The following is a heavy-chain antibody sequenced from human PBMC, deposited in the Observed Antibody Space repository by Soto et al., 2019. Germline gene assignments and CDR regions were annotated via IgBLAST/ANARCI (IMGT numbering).Heavy chain of an antibody. D-gene: IGHD3-3*01. CDR3: ANSKRSSYYWGDAFDI. CDR2: ISGSGGST. CDR1: GFTFSSYA. Sequence: EVQLLESGGGLVQPRGSLRLSCAASGFTFSSYAMSWVRQAPGKGLEWVSAISGSGGSTYYADSVKGRFTISRDNSKNTLYLQMNSLRAEDTAVYYCANSKRSSYYWGDAFDIWGQGTMVTVSS. V-gene: IGHV3-23*01. J-gene: IGHJ3*02.